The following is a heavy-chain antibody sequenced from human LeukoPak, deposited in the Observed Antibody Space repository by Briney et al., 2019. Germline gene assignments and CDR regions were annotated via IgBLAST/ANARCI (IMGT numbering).Heavy chain of an antibody. D-gene: IGHD2/OR15-2a*01. Sequence: GRSLRLSCTASGFIFDNYEMNWVRQPPGKGLEWVAYMSSSGSTTYYAASVKGRFTISRDNARDSLFLQMNSLRVEDTAIYYCARAGLLFYFDYWGQGALVTVSP. V-gene: IGHV3-48*03. CDR1: GFIFDNYE. CDR2: MSSSGSTT. J-gene: IGHJ4*02. CDR3: ARAGLLFYFDY.